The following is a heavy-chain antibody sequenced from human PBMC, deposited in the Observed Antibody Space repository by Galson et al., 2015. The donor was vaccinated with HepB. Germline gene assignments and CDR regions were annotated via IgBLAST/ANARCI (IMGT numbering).Heavy chain of an antibody. V-gene: IGHV4-4*07. J-gene: IGHJ6*02. CDR3: ARVRIWGSYYGLDV. CDR2: VYTSGST. Sequence: SETLSLTCTVSGDSISYYYWSWIRQSAGKGLEWIGRVYTSGSTNYNPSLKSRVTMSVDTSKNHFSLKLNSVTAADTAVYYCARVRIWGSYYGLDVWGQGTTVTVSS. D-gene: IGHD7-27*01. CDR1: GDSISYYY.